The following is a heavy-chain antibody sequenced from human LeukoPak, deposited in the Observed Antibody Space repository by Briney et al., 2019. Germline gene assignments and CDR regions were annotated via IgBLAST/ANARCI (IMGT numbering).Heavy chain of an antibody. D-gene: IGHD3-10*01. CDR2: IYPQDSDT. V-gene: IGHV5-51*01. J-gene: IGHJ5*02. Sequence: GASVKVSCKASGYNFPGDWIGWVRQVSGKGLEWMGIIYPQDSDTRYSPSFQGQVTISADKSISTAYLQWSSLKASDTAMYYCARQPWFGEFEDSNWFDPWGQGTLVTVSS. CDR1: GYNFPGDW. CDR3: ARQPWFGEFEDSNWFDP.